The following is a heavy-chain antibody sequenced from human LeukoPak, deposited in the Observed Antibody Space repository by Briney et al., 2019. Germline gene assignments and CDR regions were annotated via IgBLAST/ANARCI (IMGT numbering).Heavy chain of an antibody. CDR2: INSDGSYT. Sequence: GGSLRLSCAASGFTFRSHWMHWVRQAPGKGLVWVSRINSDGSYTNYADSVNGRFTISRDNAKNTLLLQMNSLRAEDTAVYYCAREKTYYYDSSGYPALDYWGQETLVTVSS. D-gene: IGHD3-22*01. CDR3: AREKTYYYDSSGYPALDY. V-gene: IGHV3-74*01. CDR1: GFTFRSHW. J-gene: IGHJ4*02.